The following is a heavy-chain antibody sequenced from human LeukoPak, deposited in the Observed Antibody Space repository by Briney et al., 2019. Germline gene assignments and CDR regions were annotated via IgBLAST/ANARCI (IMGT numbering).Heavy chain of an antibody. CDR1: GFTFSSYW. J-gene: IGHJ2*01. Sequence: GGSLRLSCVASGFTFSSYWMSWVRQAPGKGLEWVSAISGSGDTTYYADSVKGRFTISRGNSKNTLYLQMSSLRAEDTAVYYCAKDASNYFWYFDLWGRGTLVTVSS. CDR2: ISGSGDTT. CDR3: AKDASNYFWYFDL. D-gene: IGHD1-1*01. V-gene: IGHV3-23*01.